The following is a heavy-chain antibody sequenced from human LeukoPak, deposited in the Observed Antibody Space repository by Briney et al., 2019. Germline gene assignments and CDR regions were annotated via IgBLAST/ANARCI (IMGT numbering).Heavy chain of an antibody. CDR2: INPNSGGT. D-gene: IGHD6-19*01. CDR1: GYTFTGYY. V-gene: IGHV1-2*06. CDR3: ARDLNDQQWLPYAPVLSSYYFDY. J-gene: IGHJ4*02. Sequence: ASVKVSCKASGYTFTGYYMHWVRQAPGQGLEWMGRINPNSGGTNYAQKFQGRVTMTRDTSISTAYMELSRLRSDDTAVYYCARDLNDQQWLPYAPVLSSYYFDYWGQGTLVTVSS.